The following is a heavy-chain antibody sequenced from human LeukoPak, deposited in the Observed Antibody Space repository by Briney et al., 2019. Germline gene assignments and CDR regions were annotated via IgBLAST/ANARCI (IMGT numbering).Heavy chain of an antibody. CDR2: IIPIFGTA. D-gene: IGHD3-16*01. J-gene: IGHJ4*02. Sequence: ASVKVSCKASGGTFSSYAISWVRQAPGQGLEWMGGIIPIFGTANYAQKFQGRVTITADESTSTAYMELSSLRSEDTAVYYCARDDWMITFGGVHDYWGQGTLVTVSS. CDR1: GGTFSSYA. V-gene: IGHV1-69*13. CDR3: ARDDWMITFGGVHDY.